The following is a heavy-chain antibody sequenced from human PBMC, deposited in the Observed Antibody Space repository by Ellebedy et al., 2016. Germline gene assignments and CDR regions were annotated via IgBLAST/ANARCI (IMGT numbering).Heavy chain of an antibody. D-gene: IGHD3-3*01. CDR3: ATLTIPGGSDS. CDR2: ISTSGIT. CDR1: GGSINSATYY. V-gene: IGHV4-61*02. J-gene: IGHJ4*02. Sequence: SETLSLXCTVSGGSINSATYYWSWIRQPAGKGLEWIGRISTSGITIYNPSLKSRVSMSVDTSKNHFSLELRSVTAADTAVYYCATLTIPGGSDSWGQGTLVTVSS.